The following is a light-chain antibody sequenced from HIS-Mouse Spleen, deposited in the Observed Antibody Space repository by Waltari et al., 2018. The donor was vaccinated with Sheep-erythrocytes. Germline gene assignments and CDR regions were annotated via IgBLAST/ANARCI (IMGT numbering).Light chain of an antibody. Sequence: QSALTQPASVSGSPGQSITISCTGTSSDVGIYNLVSWYQQHPGKAPKLMIYEGNKRPSGVSNRFSGSKSGNTASLTISGLQAEDEADYYCCSYAGSSTPWVFGGGTKLTVL. J-gene: IGLJ3*02. CDR1: SSDVGIYNL. CDR2: EGN. V-gene: IGLV2-23*01. CDR3: CSYAGSSTPWV.